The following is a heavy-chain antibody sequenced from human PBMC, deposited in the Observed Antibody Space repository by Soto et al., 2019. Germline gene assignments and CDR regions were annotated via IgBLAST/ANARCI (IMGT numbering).Heavy chain of an antibody. CDR3: ANRLQAIAVPGGVY. CDR2: IYWNDDK. J-gene: IGHJ4*02. Sequence: QITLKESGPTLVKPTQTLTLTCTFSGFSLTTSGVGVGWIRQPPGKALEWLALIYWNDDKRYSPSLKSRLTISKDTYKKHVVLKMTNIDPVDTATYYCANRLQAIAVPGGVYWGQGTLVTVAS. D-gene: IGHD6-19*01. V-gene: IGHV2-5*01. CDR1: GFSLTTSGVG.